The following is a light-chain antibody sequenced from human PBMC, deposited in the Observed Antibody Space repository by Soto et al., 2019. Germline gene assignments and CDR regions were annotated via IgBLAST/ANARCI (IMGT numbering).Light chain of an antibody. Sequence: DIVLTQSPGALSLSPGESATRSFRASQSVSDTHVAWYQQRPGQAPRLLIYDASRRDIGVPDRFSGSGSGTDFTLTISGLEPEDFAVYFCHQYGMSPQTFGQGTKVDIK. V-gene: IGKV3-20*01. CDR1: QSVSDTH. CDR2: DAS. J-gene: IGKJ1*01. CDR3: HQYGMSPQT.